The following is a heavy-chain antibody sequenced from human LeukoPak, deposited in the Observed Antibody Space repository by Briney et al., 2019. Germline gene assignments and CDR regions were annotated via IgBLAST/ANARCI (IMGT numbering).Heavy chain of an antibody. D-gene: IGHD1-26*01. CDR2: IYYRGST. V-gene: IGHV4-61*08. CDR1: GGSISGGGYY. Sequence: SETLSLTCTVSGGSISGGGYYWSCIRPHPGKGLEWIGYIYYRGSTNYNPSLKSRVTISLDTSKNQFHLKLSSVTAADTAVYCCARVRSGIVGATLYFDYWGQGTLVTVSS. J-gene: IGHJ4*02. CDR3: ARVRSGIVGATLYFDY.